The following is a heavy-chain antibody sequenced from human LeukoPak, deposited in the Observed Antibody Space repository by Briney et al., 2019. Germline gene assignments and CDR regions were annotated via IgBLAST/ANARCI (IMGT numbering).Heavy chain of an antibody. CDR1: GFSFSDYA. V-gene: IGHV3-30-3*01. D-gene: IGHD2-2*01. J-gene: IGHJ4*02. CDR3: AREVPAADY. CDR2: ISYDGSNK. Sequence: GRSLRLSCEASGFSFSDYAMHWVRQAPGKGLEWVAIISYDGSNKYYADSVKGRFTISRDNSKNTQYLQMNSLRAEDTAVYYCAREVPAADYWGQGTLVTVSS.